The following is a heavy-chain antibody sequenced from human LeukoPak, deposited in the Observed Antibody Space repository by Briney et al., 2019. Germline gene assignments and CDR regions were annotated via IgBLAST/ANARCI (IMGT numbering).Heavy chain of an antibody. Sequence: SETLSLTCTVSGGSIRSYYWSWIRQPAGKGLEWIGRIYTSGSTNYNPSLKSRVTMSVDTSKNQFSLKLSSVTAADTAVYYCARHPSAVAGKTFDCWGQGTLVTVSS. D-gene: IGHD6-19*01. V-gene: IGHV4-4*07. J-gene: IGHJ4*02. CDR3: ARHPSAVAGKTFDC. CDR1: GGSIRSYY. CDR2: IYTSGST.